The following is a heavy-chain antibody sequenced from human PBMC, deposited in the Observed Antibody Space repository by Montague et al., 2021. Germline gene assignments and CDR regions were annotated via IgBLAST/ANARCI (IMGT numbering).Heavy chain of an antibody. CDR3: ARSLYCKGGSCYSGFDP. J-gene: IGHJ5*02. CDR2: IYYNGST. V-gene: IGHV4-39*01. Sequence: SETLSLTCTVSGDSTNSTSYYWGWIRQPPGKELEFIGVIYYNGSTYHNPSLKSRVTVSIDTSKNQFSLKLISVTAADTAVYFCARSLYCKGGSCYSGFDPWGQGTLVTVSS. D-gene: IGHD2-15*01. CDR1: GDSTNSTSYY.